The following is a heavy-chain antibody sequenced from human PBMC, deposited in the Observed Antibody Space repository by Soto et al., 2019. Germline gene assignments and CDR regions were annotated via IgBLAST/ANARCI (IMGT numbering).Heavy chain of an antibody. V-gene: IGHV1-18*01. Sequence: QVQLVQSGAEVKKPGASVKVSCKASGYTFTSYGISWVRQAPGQGLEWIGWISAYNGNTNYAQKLQGRVTMTTDTSTSTAYMELRSLRSDDTAVYYCARVRLPRGYSYDNNWFDPWGQGTLVTVSS. J-gene: IGHJ5*02. D-gene: IGHD5-18*01. CDR1: GYTFTSYG. CDR3: ARVRLPRGYSYDNNWFDP. CDR2: ISAYNGNT.